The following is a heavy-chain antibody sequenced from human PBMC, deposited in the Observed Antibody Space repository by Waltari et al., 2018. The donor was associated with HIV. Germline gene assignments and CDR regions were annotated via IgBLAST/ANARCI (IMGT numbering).Heavy chain of an antibody. CDR1: GYTFSRYS. J-gene: IGHJ4*02. CDR2: INPSGGRT. D-gene: IGHD3-10*02. Sequence: QVQLVQSGAEVKKPGASVKVSCQASGYTFSRYSLHWVRQGTGQGLEWMGIINPSGGRTSYAQKFQGRVTMTRDTSTSTVYMELSSLRSEDTAVYYCGRDVVRGEPSLSLGYWGQGTLVTVSS. CDR3: GRDVVRGEPSLSLGY. V-gene: IGHV1-46*01.